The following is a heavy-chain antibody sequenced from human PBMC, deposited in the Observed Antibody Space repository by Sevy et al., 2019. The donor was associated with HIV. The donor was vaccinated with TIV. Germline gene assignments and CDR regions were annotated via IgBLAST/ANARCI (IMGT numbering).Heavy chain of an antibody. D-gene: IGHD3-3*01. J-gene: IGHJ4*02. Sequence: ASVKVSCKASGYTFSNNAIHWVRQAPGQRLEWMGWVHAGNGHTKFTGKFQDRVTISRDTSATTVYMDLTSLTSEDTAIYYCARGKGGIFGVVTGQFDYWGQGTLVTVSS. V-gene: IGHV1-3*01. CDR3: ARGKGGIFGVVTGQFDY. CDR2: VHAGNGHT. CDR1: GYTFSNNA.